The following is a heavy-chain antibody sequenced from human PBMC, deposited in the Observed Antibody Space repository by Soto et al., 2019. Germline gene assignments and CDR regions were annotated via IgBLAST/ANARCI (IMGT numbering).Heavy chain of an antibody. D-gene: IGHD5-18*01. Sequence: PGESLKISCKGSGYSFANYWIGWVRQMPGKGLEWMGIIYPRDSDIRYSPSFQGQATISADKSISTAYLQWSSLKASDTAIYYCARWLQFTALFDYWGQGTLVTVSS. J-gene: IGHJ4*02. CDR3: ARWLQFTALFDY. V-gene: IGHV5-51*01. CDR1: GYSFANYW. CDR2: IYPRDSDI.